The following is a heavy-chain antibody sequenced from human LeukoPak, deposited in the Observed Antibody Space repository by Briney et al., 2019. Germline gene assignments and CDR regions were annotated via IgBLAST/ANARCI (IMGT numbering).Heavy chain of an antibody. CDR2: IYHSGST. Sequence: SETLSLTCTVSGYSISSGYYWGWIRQPPGKGLEWIGSIYHSGSTYYNPSLKSRVTISVDTSKNQFSLKLSSVTAADTAVYYCARSYDHVWGSYRYDFDYWGQGTLVTVSS. CDR3: ARSYDHVWGSYRYDFDY. D-gene: IGHD3-16*02. V-gene: IGHV4-38-2*02. J-gene: IGHJ4*02. CDR1: GYSISSGYY.